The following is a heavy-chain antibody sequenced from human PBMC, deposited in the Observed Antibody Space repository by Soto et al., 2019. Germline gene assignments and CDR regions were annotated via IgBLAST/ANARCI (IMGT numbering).Heavy chain of an antibody. CDR3: ARCDNWNDGGLHYYYYMDV. Sequence: PGGSLRLSCAASGFTFSDYYMSWIRQAPGKGLEWVSYISSSGSTIYYADSVKGRFTISRDNAKNSLYLQMNSLRAEDTAVYYCARCDNWNDGGLHYYYYMDVWGKGTTVTVSS. CDR2: ISSSGSTI. V-gene: IGHV3-11*01. D-gene: IGHD1-1*01. CDR1: GFTFSDYY. J-gene: IGHJ6*03.